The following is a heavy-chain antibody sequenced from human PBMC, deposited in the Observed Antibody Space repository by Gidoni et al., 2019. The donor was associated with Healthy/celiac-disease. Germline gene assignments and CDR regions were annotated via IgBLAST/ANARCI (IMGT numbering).Heavy chain of an antibody. D-gene: IGHD1-26*01. CDR1: GYSISSGYY. Sequence: QVQLQESGPGLVKPSETLSLTCAVSGYSISSGYYWGWIRQPPGKGLEWIGSIYHSGSTYYNPSLKSRVTISVDTSKNQFSLKLSSVTAADTAVYYCARGQSGSYHLPQVAPFDYWGQGTLVTVSS. CDR2: IYHSGST. J-gene: IGHJ4*02. V-gene: IGHV4-38-2*01. CDR3: ARGQSGSYHLPQVAPFDY.